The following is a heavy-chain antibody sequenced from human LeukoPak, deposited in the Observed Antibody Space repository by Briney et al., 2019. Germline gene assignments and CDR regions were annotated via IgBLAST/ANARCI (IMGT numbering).Heavy chain of an antibody. Sequence: SSVNVSCKASGCTFSSYAISWVRQAPGQGLEWMGGVIPIFGTPNYPQKFQGRVTITADESTSKAYMELSSLRSEDTAVYYCARYSVAGTNHAFDIWGQGTMVTVSS. V-gene: IGHV1-69*13. J-gene: IGHJ3*02. D-gene: IGHD6-19*01. CDR2: VIPIFGTP. CDR1: GCTFSSYA. CDR3: ARYSVAGTNHAFDI.